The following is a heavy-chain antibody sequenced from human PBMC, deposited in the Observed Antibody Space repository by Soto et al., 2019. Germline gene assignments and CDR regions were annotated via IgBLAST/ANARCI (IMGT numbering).Heavy chain of an antibody. J-gene: IGHJ4*02. CDR1: GGSFSGYY. CDR2: INHSGST. D-gene: IGHD1-7*01. Sequence: SETLSLTCAVYGGSFSGYYWSWIRQPPGKGLEWIGEINHSGSTNYNPSLKSRVTISVDTSKNQFSLKLSSVTAADTAVYYCARDKRRNNWNFQRSLDYWGQGTLVTVSS. CDR3: ARDKRRNNWNFQRSLDY. V-gene: IGHV4-34*01.